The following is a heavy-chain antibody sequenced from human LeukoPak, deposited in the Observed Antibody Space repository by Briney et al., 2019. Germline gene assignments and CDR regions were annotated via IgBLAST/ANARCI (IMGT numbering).Heavy chain of an antibody. CDR1: GFTVSSNY. CDR3: ARELAGHYYGSGSSFDY. CDR2: IYSGGST. D-gene: IGHD3-10*01. V-gene: IGHV3-66*01. J-gene: IGHJ4*02. Sequence: GGSLRLSCAASGFTVSSNYMNWVRQAPGKGLEWVSIIYSGGSTYYGDSVKGRFTISRDKSKNTLYLQMNSLRAEDTAVYYCARELAGHYYGSGSSFDYWGQGTLVTVSS.